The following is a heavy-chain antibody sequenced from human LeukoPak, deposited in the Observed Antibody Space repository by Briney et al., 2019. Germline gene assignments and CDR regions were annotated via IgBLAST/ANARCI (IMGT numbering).Heavy chain of an antibody. CDR1: GYIFTSYY. D-gene: IGHD3-10*01. CDR2: INPSGGST. Sequence: ASVKVSCKASGYIFTSYYMHWVRQAPGQGLQWMGIINPSGGSTSYAQKFQGRVTMTRDTSTSTVYMELRSLRSDDTDVYYCARVLMVRGDKYFPVNVDVWGKGTTVTISS. V-gene: IGHV1-46*01. J-gene: IGHJ6*04. CDR3: ARVLMVRGDKYFPVNVDV.